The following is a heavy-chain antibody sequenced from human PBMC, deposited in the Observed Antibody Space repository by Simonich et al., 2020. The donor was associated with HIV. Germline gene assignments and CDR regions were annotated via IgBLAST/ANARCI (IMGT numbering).Heavy chain of an antibody. Sequence: EVQLVESGGGLVQPGRSLRLSCAASGFTFDGYAMHWVRQAPGRCLGRVSRISWNSGSIGYADSVKGRFTISRDNAKNSLYLQMNSLRAEDTALYYCAKDKGAYYGSGSPVYWGQGTLVTVSS. CDR2: ISWNSGSI. CDR1: GFTFDGYA. J-gene: IGHJ4*02. V-gene: IGHV3-9*01. D-gene: IGHD3-10*01. CDR3: AKDKGAYYGSGSPVY.